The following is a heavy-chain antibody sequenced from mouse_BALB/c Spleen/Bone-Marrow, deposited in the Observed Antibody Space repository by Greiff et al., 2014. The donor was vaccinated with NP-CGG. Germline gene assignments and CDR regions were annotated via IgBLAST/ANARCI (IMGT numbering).Heavy chain of an antibody. D-gene: IGHD2-4*01. CDR3: ARQTYYDYDGYFDY. Sequence: EVQVVESGGDLVKPGGSLKLSCAASGFTFSSYGMSWVRQTPDKGLEWVATISSGGSYTYYPDSVKGRFTISRDSAKNTLYLQMSSLKSEDTAMYYCARQTYYDYDGYFDYWGQGTTLTVSS. V-gene: IGHV5-6*01. J-gene: IGHJ2*01. CDR2: ISSGGSYT. CDR1: GFTFSSYG.